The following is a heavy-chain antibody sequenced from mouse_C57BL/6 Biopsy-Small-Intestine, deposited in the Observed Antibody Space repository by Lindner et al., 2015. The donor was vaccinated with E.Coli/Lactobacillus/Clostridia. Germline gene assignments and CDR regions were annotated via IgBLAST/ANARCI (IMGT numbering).Heavy chain of an antibody. CDR2: MSPSTGNT. CDR3: STRGVGWVDY. J-gene: IGHJ4*01. D-gene: IGHD1-1*02. Sequence: SVKVSCKTSGYTFTSYDIKWVRQATGKEFEYMGWMSPSTGNTFYAQIFQGRVTMTRDTSTSTAYMELSSLRNDDTAVYYCSTRGVGWVDYWGQGTQVTVSS. V-gene: IGHV1-81*01. CDR1: GYTFTSYD.